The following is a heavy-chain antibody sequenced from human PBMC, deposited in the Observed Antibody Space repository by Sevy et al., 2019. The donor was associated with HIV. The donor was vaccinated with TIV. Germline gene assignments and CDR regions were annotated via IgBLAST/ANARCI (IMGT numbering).Heavy chain of an antibody. CDR3: ARGGETPRGFDP. D-gene: IGHD3-16*01. J-gene: IGHJ5*02. Sequence: KQSQTLSLTCAVSGGSISSVNWWHWVRQPPGKGLGWIGEIYHSGSTNYNPSLKSRVTISVDNSKNQFSLKLSSVTAADTAVYYCARGGETPRGFDPWGQGSLVTVSS. V-gene: IGHV4-4*02. CDR2: IYHSGST. CDR1: GGSISSVNW.